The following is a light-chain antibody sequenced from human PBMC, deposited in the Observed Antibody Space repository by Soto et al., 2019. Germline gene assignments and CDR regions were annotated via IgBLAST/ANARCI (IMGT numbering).Light chain of an antibody. CDR1: SSNVGADYG. CDR2: RNN. Sequence: QSALTQPPSVSGAPGQRVTISCTGSSSNVGADYGVHWYQQLPGTAPKLLIYRNNDRPSGVPDRFSGSKSGTSASLAITGLQAEDEADYYCQSYDSSLSGWVFGGGTKVTVL. V-gene: IGLV1-40*01. CDR3: QSYDSSLSGWV. J-gene: IGLJ3*02.